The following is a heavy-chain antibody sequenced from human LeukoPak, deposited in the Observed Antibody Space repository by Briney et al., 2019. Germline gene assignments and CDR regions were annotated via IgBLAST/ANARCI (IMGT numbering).Heavy chain of an antibody. CDR3: ARQRSLWFGELIELDY. D-gene: IGHD3-10*01. Sequence: GESLKISCKGSGYSFTSYWIGWVRQVPGKGLEWMGIIYPGDSDTRYSTSCQGQVTISPDKSIITPYLQCISLKASDTAMYYCARQRSLWFGELIELDYWGQGTLVTVSS. CDR2: IYPGDSDT. V-gene: IGHV5-51*01. CDR1: GYSFTSYW. J-gene: IGHJ4*02.